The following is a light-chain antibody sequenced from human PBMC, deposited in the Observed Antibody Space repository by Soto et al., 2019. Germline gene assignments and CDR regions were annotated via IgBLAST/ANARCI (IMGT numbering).Light chain of an antibody. CDR3: QQYGSSPLT. V-gene: IGKV3-20*01. J-gene: IGKJ4*01. Sequence: DILLTQSPGTLSLSLGERSTLXXRASQSVGSSYLAWYQQKPGQAPRVXIYGASSRATGIPDRFSGSGSGTDFTLTISRLEPEDFAVYYCQQYGSSPLTFGGGTKVDIK. CDR1: QSVGSSY. CDR2: GAS.